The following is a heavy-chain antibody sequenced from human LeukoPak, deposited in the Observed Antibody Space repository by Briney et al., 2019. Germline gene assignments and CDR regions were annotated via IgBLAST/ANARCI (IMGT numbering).Heavy chain of an antibody. CDR2: IRYDGSNK. CDR3: AKDTVKVTTIRRVPHYMDV. D-gene: IGHD5-12*01. J-gene: IGHJ6*03. Sequence: PGGSLRLSCAAAGFTFISYGMHWVRQAPGKGLEWVTFIRYDGSNKYYADSVKSRFIISRDNYKNTLYMQMTSLRAEDTAAYYSAKDTVKVTTIRRVPHYMDVWGKGTTVTISS. CDR1: GFTFISYG. V-gene: IGHV3-30*02.